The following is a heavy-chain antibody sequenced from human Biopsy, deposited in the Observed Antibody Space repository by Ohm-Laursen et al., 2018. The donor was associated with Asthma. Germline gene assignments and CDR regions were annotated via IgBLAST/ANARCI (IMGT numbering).Heavy chain of an antibody. CDR1: GFTSSSYS. J-gene: IGHJ6*02. Sequence: SLRLSCAASGFTSSSYSMNWVRQAPGKGLEWVANIKQDGSEKYYVDSVKGRFTISRDNAKNSLYLQMNSLRAEDTAVYYCARDSAEWELLRYYYYGMDVWGQGTTVTVSS. CDR2: IKQDGSEK. V-gene: IGHV3-7*01. D-gene: IGHD1-26*01. CDR3: ARDSAEWELLRYYYYGMDV.